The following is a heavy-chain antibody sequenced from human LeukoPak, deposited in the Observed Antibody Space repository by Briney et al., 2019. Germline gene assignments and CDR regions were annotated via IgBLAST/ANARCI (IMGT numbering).Heavy chain of an antibody. CDR3: ARYCSGGSCYYYYGMDV. V-gene: IGHV3-21*01. CDR2: ISSSSSYI. D-gene: IGHD2-15*01. CDR1: GFTFSSYS. J-gene: IGHJ6*02. Sequence: GGSLRLSCAASGFTFSSYSMNWVRQAPGKGLEWVSSISSSSSYIYYADSEKGRFTISRDNAKNSLYLQMNSLRAEDTAVYYCARYCSGGSCYYYYGMDVWGQGTTVTVSS.